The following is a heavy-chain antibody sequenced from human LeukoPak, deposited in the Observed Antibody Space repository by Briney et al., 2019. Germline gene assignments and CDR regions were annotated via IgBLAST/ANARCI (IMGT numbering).Heavy chain of an antibody. D-gene: IGHD2-2*01. CDR2: TKNKAQGYTT. CDR1: GFIFSDHY. Sequence: SGGSLRLSCAASGFIFSDHYMDWVRQAPGRGLEWVGRTKNKAQGYTTEYAASVKGRFTISRDDSENSLYLQMSGLRAEDTAVYYCARVIVLVRGASDHFDLWGQGTLVTVSS. J-gene: IGHJ4*02. CDR3: ARVIVLVRGASDHFDL. V-gene: IGHV3-72*01.